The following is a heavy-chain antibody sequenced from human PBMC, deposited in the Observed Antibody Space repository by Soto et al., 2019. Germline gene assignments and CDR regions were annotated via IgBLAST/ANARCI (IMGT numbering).Heavy chain of an antibody. D-gene: IGHD4-4*01. CDR1: GGSISSGDYY. CDR2: IHYSGTT. J-gene: IGHJ4*02. Sequence: LSLTCTVSGGSISSGDYYWNWIRQPPGKGLEWIGYIHYSGTTNYNPSLKSRLTISIDTSKNQFSLKLNSVTAADTAVYYCARGLSTTIIRPIYYFAYWGQGALVTVSS. V-gene: IGHV4-30-4*01. CDR3: ARGLSTTIIRPIYYFAY.